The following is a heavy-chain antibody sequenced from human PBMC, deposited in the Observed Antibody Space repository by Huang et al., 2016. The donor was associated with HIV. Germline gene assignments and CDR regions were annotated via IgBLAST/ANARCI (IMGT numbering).Heavy chain of an antibody. Sequence: QVQLVQSGAEVKRPGASVKVSCRASGGTFSTKAVSWVRQAPGQGLEWMGGIIPRFGTTNDAQRFQGKVTITADESSSTVYMELSSLRSDDTAVYYCARQPYCGGDCAHYYYFYMDVWGKGTTVTVSS. V-gene: IGHV1-69*13. CDR2: IIPRFGTT. CDR1: GGTFSTKA. CDR3: ARQPYCGGDCAHYYYFYMDV. D-gene: IGHD2-21*02. J-gene: IGHJ6*03.